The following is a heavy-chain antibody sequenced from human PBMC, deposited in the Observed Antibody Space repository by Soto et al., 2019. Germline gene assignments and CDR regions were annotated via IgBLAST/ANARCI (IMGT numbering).Heavy chain of an antibody. J-gene: IGHJ4*02. CDR2: IKEDGSAK. CDR3: AREAPVALLDH. V-gene: IGHV3-7*01. CDR1: GFTFSTYW. Sequence: GGSLRLSCAASGFTFSTYWMSWVRQAPGKGLEWVANIKEDGSAKYYVDSMKGRFTISRDNARDSLFLQMNTLRAEDTAVYYCAREAPVALLDHWGQGTLVTVSS. D-gene: IGHD2-21*01.